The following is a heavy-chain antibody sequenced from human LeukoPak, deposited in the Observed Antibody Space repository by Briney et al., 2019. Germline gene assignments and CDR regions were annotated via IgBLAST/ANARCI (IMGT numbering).Heavy chain of an antibody. CDR1: GGSISSYY. Sequence: PSETLSLTCSVSGGSISSYYWSWIRQPPGKGLEWIGYIYYSGSTNYNPSLKSRVTISVDTSKNQFSLKLSSVTAADTAVYYCARSTVTTYSVAFDIWGQGTMVTVSS. CDR2: IYYSGST. D-gene: IGHD4-17*01. CDR3: ARSTVTTYSVAFDI. V-gene: IGHV4-59*01. J-gene: IGHJ3*02.